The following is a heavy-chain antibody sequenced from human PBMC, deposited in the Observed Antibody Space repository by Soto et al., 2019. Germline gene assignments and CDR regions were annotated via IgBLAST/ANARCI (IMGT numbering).Heavy chain of an antibody. CDR1: GFTFNIYG. D-gene: IGHD1-26*01. V-gene: IGHV3-30*03. Sequence: GGSLRLSCAASGFTFNIYGMHWVRQGPGNGLEWVAFISYDSTKTYYADSVKGRFTISRDNSNSALYVQMNSLTGEDTAVYYCARTRSAWSDFHYYSLDVWGQGTTVTVSS. CDR3: ARTRSAWSDFHYYSLDV. J-gene: IGHJ6*02. CDR2: ISYDSTKT.